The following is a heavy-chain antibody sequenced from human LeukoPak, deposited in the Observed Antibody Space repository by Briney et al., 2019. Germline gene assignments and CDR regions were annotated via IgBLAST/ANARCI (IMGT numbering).Heavy chain of an antibody. CDR1: GGSISSYY. D-gene: IGHD4-17*01. Sequence: SETLSLTCTVSGGSISSYYWSWIRQPPGKGLEWIGYIYYSGSTNYNPSLKSRVTISVDTSKNQFSLKLSSVTAADTAVYYCAREALGGDYVDYWGQGILVTVSS. V-gene: IGHV4-59*01. CDR3: AREALGGDYVDY. CDR2: IYYSGST. J-gene: IGHJ4*02.